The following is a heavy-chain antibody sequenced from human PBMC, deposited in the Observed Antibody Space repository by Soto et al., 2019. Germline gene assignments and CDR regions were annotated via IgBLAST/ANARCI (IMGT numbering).Heavy chain of an antibody. CDR2: INPSDNST. CDR3: ARARGWFDP. CDR1: GYTFTTYY. D-gene: IGHD3-10*01. Sequence: ASVKVSCKASGYTFTTYYMHWVRQAPGQGLEWMGVINPSDNSTTYAQKFQGRVTMTRDMSTNTVYMELTSLRSEDTAVYYCARARGWFDPWGQGTLVT. V-gene: IGHV1-46*01. J-gene: IGHJ5*02.